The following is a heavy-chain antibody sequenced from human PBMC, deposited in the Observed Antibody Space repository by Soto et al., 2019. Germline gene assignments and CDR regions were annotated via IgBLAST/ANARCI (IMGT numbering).Heavy chain of an antibody. D-gene: IGHD3-3*01. CDR2: ISGSGGST. V-gene: IGHV3-23*01. CDR3: AKDGSGITIFGVVTSLDYYYYYMDV. J-gene: IGHJ6*03. Sequence: GGSLRLSCAASGFTFSSYAMSWVRQAPGKGLEWVSAISGSGGSTYYADSVKGRFTISRDNSKNTLYLQMNSLRAEDTAVYYCAKDGSGITIFGVVTSLDYYYYYMDVWGKGTTVTVSS. CDR1: GFTFSSYA.